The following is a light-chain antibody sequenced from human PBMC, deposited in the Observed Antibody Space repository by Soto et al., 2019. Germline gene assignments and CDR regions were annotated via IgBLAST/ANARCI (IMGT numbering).Light chain of an antibody. V-gene: IGKV1-5*03. J-gene: IGKJ3*01. CDR1: QSINNW. CDR3: PHYNSYSEFS. CDR2: KAS. Sequence: DIQMTQSPPTLSASVGDRVTITCRASQSINNWLAWYQQKPGKAPKLLIYKASTLENGVPSRFSGSGSGTEFTLTIVCLQPDDFATYYCPHYNSYSEFSFGPGTKVDIK.